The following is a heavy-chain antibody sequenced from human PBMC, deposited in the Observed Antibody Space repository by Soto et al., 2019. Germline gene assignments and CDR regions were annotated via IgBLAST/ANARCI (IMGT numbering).Heavy chain of an antibody. CDR1: GDSLSINSAA. J-gene: IGHJ5*02. V-gene: IGHV6-1*01. D-gene: IGHD6-13*01. CDR3: ARGRSWPRGDWFDP. CDR2: TYYRSKWYN. Sequence: SQTLSLTCAISGDSLSINSAAWNWIRQSPSGGLEWLGRTYYRSKWYNDYAVSVRSRITINPDTSKNQFSLQLNSVTPEDTAVYYCARGRSWPRGDWFDPWGQGTLVTVSS.